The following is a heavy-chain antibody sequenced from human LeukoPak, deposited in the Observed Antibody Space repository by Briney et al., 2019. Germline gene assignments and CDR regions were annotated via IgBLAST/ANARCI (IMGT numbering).Heavy chain of an antibody. Sequence: SVKVSCKASGGTFSSYAISWVRQAPGQGLEWMGRIIPIFGTANYAQKFQGRVTITTDESTSTAYVELSSLRSEDTAVYYCARPYDFWSGSYDAFDIWGQGTMVTVSS. CDR1: GGTFSSYA. CDR2: IIPIFGTA. V-gene: IGHV1-69*05. CDR3: ARPYDFWSGSYDAFDI. J-gene: IGHJ3*02. D-gene: IGHD3-3*01.